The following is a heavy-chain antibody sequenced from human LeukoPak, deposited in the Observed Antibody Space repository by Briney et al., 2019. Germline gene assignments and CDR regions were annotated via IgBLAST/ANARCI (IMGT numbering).Heavy chain of an antibody. CDR3: ARDPRTNYYDSSGDY. V-gene: IGHV1-69*04. CDR2: IIPILGIA. CDR1: GGTFSSYA. D-gene: IGHD3-22*01. J-gene: IGHJ4*02. Sequence: GSSVKASCKASGGTFSSYAISWVRQAPGQGLEWMGRIIPILGIANYAQKFQGRVTITADKSTSTAYMELSSLRSEDTAVYYCARDPRTNYYDSSGDYWGQGTLVTVSP.